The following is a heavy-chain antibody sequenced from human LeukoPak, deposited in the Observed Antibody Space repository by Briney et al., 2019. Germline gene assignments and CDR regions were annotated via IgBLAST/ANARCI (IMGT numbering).Heavy chain of an antibody. Sequence: PWQTLSLTCTVSVASISSNNYCWGWIRQSPGKGLESLARIYNTGNTYYNPSLQSRLSMSVDTSKNQISLKLTSVTAADTAVYFCASRYCPKSNYHLVGDYWGQGTLVTVSS. CDR1: VASISSNNYC. CDR2: IYNTGNT. CDR3: ASRYCPKSNYHLVGDY. V-gene: IGHV4-39*01. J-gene: IGHJ4*02. D-gene: IGHD2-8*01.